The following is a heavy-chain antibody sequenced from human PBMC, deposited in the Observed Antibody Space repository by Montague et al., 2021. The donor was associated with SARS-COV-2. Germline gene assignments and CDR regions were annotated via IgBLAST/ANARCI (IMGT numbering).Heavy chain of an antibody. V-gene: IGHV4-34*01. J-gene: IGHJ4*02. CDR3: ARAGGIHNRPPV. CDR2: ITDNGST. CDR1: GGSFSGYD. D-gene: IGHD4-23*01. Sequence: SETLSLTCAVYGGSFSGYDWTWIRQSPGKGLEWIGEITDNGSTKYNPSLKSRVTVSSDTSKNQFSLKLKSVTAADTAVYYCARAGGIHNRPPVWGQGALVIVSS.